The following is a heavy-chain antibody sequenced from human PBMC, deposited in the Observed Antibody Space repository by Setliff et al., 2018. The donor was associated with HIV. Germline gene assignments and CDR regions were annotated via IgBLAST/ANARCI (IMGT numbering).Heavy chain of an antibody. V-gene: IGHV1-18*01. D-gene: IGHD1-26*01. Sequence: ASVKVSCKASGYTFTNFAISWVRQAPGQGLEWMGWISGYSDNTNYAQNLQGRVTMTTDTSSSTSYMELRSLTSDDTAMYYCARVKAGALLNAFDIWGQGTMVTVSS. J-gene: IGHJ3*02. CDR1: GYTFTNFA. CDR2: ISGYSDNT. CDR3: ARVKAGALLNAFDI.